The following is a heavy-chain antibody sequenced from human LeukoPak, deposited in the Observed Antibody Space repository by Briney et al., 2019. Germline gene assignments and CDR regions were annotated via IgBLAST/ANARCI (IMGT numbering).Heavy chain of an antibody. CDR3: AKDRSIGTYYTFDH. J-gene: IGHJ4*02. Sequence: PGTSLRLSCAASGFTFTDYAMTWVRQAPGKGLEWVSSISASGVMTYYADSVKGRFTVSRDNSKNSLYLQMNSLTAADTAVYYCAKDRSIGTYYTFDHWGQGTLVTVSS. V-gene: IGHV3-23*01. D-gene: IGHD1-26*01. CDR2: ISASGVMT. CDR1: GFTFTDYA.